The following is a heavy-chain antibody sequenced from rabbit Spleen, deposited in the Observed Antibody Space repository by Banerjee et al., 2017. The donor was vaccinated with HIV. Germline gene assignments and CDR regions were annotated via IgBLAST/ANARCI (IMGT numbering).Heavy chain of an antibody. Sequence: EESGGGLVKPGASLTLTCTASGVSFSFSSYMCWVRQAPGKGLEWIACIEVGSSDFTYYASWAKGRFTISKTSSTTVTLQMTSLTAADTATYFCARDSSSSFSSYGMDLWGQGTLVTVS. J-gene: IGHJ3*01. CDR3: ARDSSSSFSSYGMDL. V-gene: IGHV1S40*01. CDR2: IEVGSSDFT. CDR1: GVSFSFSSY. D-gene: IGHD1-1*01.